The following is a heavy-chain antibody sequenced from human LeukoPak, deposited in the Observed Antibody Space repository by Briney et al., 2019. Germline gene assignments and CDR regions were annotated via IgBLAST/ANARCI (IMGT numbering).Heavy chain of an antibody. D-gene: IGHD6-6*01. J-gene: IGHJ3*02. CDR2: ISSSGGTR. V-gene: IGHV3-11*01. Sequence: GGSLRLSCAASGSTFTNYYLSWIRQAPGKGLEWISHISSSGGTRFYADSVKGRFTISRDNAKKSLYLQMDSLRAEDTAVYYCARGQLPRAAFDMWGQGTMVTVSS. CDR3: ARGQLPRAAFDM. CDR1: GSTFTNYY.